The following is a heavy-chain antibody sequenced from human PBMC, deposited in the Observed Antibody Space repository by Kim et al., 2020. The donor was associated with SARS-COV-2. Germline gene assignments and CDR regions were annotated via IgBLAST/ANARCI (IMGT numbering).Heavy chain of an antibody. CDR1: GFTFSSYS. V-gene: IGHV3-48*02. J-gene: IGHJ4*02. Sequence: GGSLRLSCVASGFTFSSYSMNWVRQAPGKGLEWVSYISSSSSTIYYADSVKGRFTISRDNAKNSLYLQMNSLRDEDTAVYYCARESYDILTGYYGGVDYWGQGTLVTVSS. CDR2: ISSSSSTI. D-gene: IGHD3-9*01. CDR3: ARESYDILTGYYGGVDY.